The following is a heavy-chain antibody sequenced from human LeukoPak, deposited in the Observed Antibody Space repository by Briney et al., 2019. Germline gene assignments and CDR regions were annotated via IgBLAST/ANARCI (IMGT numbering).Heavy chain of an antibody. CDR1: GFTFSSYS. Sequence: PGGSLRLSCAASGFTFSSYSMNWVRQAPGKGLEWVSSISSSSSSYIYYADSVKGRFTISRDNAKNSLYLQMNSLRAEDTAVYYCARDQDGVFTTFYYYMDVWGKGTTVTVS. J-gene: IGHJ6*03. V-gene: IGHV3-21*01. D-gene: IGHD3-10*02. CDR3: ARDQDGVFTTFYYYMDV. CDR2: ISSSSSSYI.